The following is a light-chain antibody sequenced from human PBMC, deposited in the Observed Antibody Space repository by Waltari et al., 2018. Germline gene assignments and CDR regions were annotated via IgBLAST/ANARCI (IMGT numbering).Light chain of an antibody. V-gene: IGKV4-1*01. CDR2: WAS. J-gene: IGKJ1*01. CDR3: QQYYAVPPT. Sequence: DIVMTQSPDSLPVSLGERATITCKSDQSVSYSSNNKNYLAWYRQKPGQPPQLLISWASTRDFGVPDRFSGSGSGTDFTLTISSLQAEDVAVYYCQQYYAVPPTFGPGTKVEIK. CDR1: QSVSYSSNNKNY.